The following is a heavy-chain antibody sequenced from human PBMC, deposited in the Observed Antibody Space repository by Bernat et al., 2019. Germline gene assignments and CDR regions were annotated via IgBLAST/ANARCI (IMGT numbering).Heavy chain of an antibody. Sequence: QVQLVQSGAEVKKPGASVKVSCKVSGYTLTELSMHWVRQAPGKGLEWMGGFDPEDGETIYAQKSQGRVTMTEETSTDTAYMELSSLRSEDTAVYYCATGPMITMVRGAPNWYFDLWGRGTLVTVSS. CDR1: GYTLTELS. J-gene: IGHJ2*01. CDR3: ATGPMITMVRGAPNWYFDL. CDR2: FDPEDGET. V-gene: IGHV1-24*01. D-gene: IGHD3-10*01.